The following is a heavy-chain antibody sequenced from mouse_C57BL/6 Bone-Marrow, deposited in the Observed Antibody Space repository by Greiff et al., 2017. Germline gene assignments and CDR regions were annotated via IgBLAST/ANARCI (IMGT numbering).Heavy chain of an antibody. V-gene: IGHV1-81*01. Sequence: VQLQQSGAELARPGASVKLSCKASGYTFTSYGISWVKQRTGQGLEWIGEIYPRSGNTYYNEKFKGKATLTADKSSITAYMELRSLTSEDSAVYFCASRVLWAMDYWGQGTSVTVSS. CDR3: ASRVLWAMDY. CDR2: IYPRSGNT. J-gene: IGHJ4*01. CDR1: GYTFTSYG. D-gene: IGHD1-1*02.